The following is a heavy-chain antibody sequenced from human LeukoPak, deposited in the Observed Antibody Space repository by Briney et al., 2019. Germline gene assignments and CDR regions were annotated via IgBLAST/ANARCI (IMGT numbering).Heavy chain of an antibody. CDR3: ARDLDTVTKGYDI. CDR1: DDSFSSHY. Sequence: PSETLSLTCAVSDDSFSSHYWTWIRQPPGKGLEWIGYISYIGSTNYNPSLKSRVTISIDTSKNQFSLKLSSVTAADTAVYCCARDLDTVTKGYDIWGQGTMVSVSS. V-gene: IGHV4-59*11. J-gene: IGHJ3*02. D-gene: IGHD4-17*01. CDR2: ISYIGST.